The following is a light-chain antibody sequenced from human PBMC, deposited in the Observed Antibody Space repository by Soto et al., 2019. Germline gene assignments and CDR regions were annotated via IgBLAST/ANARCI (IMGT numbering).Light chain of an antibody. J-gene: IGKJ2*01. Sequence: EIVMTQSPATLSVSPGERATLSCRASQSVSRNLAVYQQKPGQAPRLLIYGASTRATGLPARFSGSGSGTEFTLTISSLQSEDFAVYYCQQYNNWPYTFGQGTKLEIK. CDR1: QSVSRN. CDR3: QQYNNWPYT. CDR2: GAS. V-gene: IGKV3-15*01.